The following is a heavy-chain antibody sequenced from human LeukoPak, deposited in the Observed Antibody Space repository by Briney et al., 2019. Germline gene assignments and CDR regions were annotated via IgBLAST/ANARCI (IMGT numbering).Heavy chain of an antibody. J-gene: IGHJ1*01. V-gene: IGHV3-15*01. CDR1: GFKFKDAW. CDR2: IKSKTDGETT. Sequence: GGSLRLSCAASGFKFKDAWMSWVRQAPGKGLEWVGWIKSKTDGETTDYAAAVTGRFTISRDDSKNSLYLQMNSLKTEDTAVYYCTTEPRDWGQGTLVTVSS. CDR3: TTEPRD.